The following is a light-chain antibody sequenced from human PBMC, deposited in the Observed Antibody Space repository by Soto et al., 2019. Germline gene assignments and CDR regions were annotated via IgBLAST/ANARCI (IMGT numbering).Light chain of an antibody. V-gene: IGLV2-14*03. CDR1: SSDVGGYNY. CDR2: DVS. CDR3: SSYSSSTTPVI. J-gene: IGLJ2*01. Sequence: QSALTQPASVSGSPGQSITISCTGTSSDVGGYNYVSWYQHHPGKAPKLMIYDVSSRPSGVSDRFSGSKSGNTASLTISGLQAEDEAGYYCSSYSSSTTPVIFGGGTKVTVL.